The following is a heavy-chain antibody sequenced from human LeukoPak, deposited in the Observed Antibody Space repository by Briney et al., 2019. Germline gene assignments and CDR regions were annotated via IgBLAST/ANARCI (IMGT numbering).Heavy chain of an antibody. CDR2: ISAYNGNT. Sequence: GASVKVSCKASGYTFTSYVISWVRQAPGQGLEWMGWISAYNGNTNYAQKLQGRVTMTTDTSTSTAYMELKSLRSDDTAVYYCAKDTAMIVVGRSFDYWGQGTLVTVSS. J-gene: IGHJ4*02. CDR3: AKDTAMIVVGRSFDY. CDR1: GYTFTSYV. D-gene: IGHD3-22*01. V-gene: IGHV1-18*01.